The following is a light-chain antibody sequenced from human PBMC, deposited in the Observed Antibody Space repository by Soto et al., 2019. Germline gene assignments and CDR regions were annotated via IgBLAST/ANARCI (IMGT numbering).Light chain of an antibody. CDR2: GAS. J-gene: IGKJ5*01. CDR1: QSVSNSF. V-gene: IGKV3-20*01. CDR3: QQDDIKTLR. Sequence: LFTYSPPPRSLCPVKIDILYFWPSQSVSNSFLAWYQQKPGQAPRLLIYGASSRATAIPDRFSGSGSGTDFSLTISRVEPEDFAVYCCQQDDIKTLRFGEGSRLEIK.